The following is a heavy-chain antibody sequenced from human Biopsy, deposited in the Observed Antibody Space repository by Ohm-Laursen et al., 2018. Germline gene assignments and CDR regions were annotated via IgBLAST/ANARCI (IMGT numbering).Heavy chain of an antibody. D-gene: IGHD3-9*01. CDR3: ATKLTGYFHH. CDR2: NIPILGTG. CDR1: GYKFTSYG. V-gene: IGHV1-69*06. J-gene: IGHJ1*01. Sequence: SVKVSCKSSGYKFTSYGMSWVRQAPGQGLEWLGGNIPILGTGNYAQKFQDRVTVAADTSTSTATMELRSLRSDDTAVYYCATKLTGYFHHWGQGTLVIVSS.